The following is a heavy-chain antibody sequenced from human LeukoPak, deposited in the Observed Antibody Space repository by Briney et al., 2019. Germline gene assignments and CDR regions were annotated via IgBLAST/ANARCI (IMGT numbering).Heavy chain of an antibody. J-gene: IGHJ4*02. V-gene: IGHV3-21*06. Sequence: GGSLRLSCAASGFIFTNYNLNWVRQAPGKGLEWISSISGGSTYIYYADSVEGRFTISRDNAKNSLYLQMSSLRVEDTAVYYCTRRPYSSSWYYFDYWGQGTLVTVSS. CDR1: GFIFTNYN. CDR2: ISGGSTYI. D-gene: IGHD6-13*01. CDR3: TRRPYSSSWYYFDY.